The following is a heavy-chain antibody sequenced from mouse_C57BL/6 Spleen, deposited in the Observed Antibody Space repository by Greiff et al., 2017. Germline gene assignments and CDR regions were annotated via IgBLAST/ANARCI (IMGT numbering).Heavy chain of an antibody. Sequence: QVQLQQPGAELVRPGSSVKLSCKASGYTFTSYWMHWVKQRPIQGLEWIGNIDPSDSETHYNQKFKDKATLTVAKSSSTAYMQLSSLTSEDSAVYYCARGIYYYGSSYSMDYWGQGTSVTVSS. J-gene: IGHJ4*01. V-gene: IGHV1-52*01. CDR3: ARGIYYYGSSYSMDY. CDR1: GYTFTSYW. CDR2: IDPSDSET. D-gene: IGHD1-1*01.